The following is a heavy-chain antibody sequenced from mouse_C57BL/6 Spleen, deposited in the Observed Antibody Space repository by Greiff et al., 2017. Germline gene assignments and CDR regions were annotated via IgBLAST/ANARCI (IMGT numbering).Heavy chain of an antibody. CDR1: GFNIKDDY. J-gene: IGHJ4*01. CDR2: IDPENGDT. Sequence: VQLKQSGAELVRPGASVKLSCTASGFNIKDDYMHWVKQRPEQGLEWIGWIDPENGDTEYASKFQGKATITADTSSNTAYLQLSSLTSEDAAVDYCTTGDYAPYYAMDYWGQGTSVTVSS. V-gene: IGHV14-4*01. D-gene: IGHD2-4*01. CDR3: TTGDYAPYYAMDY.